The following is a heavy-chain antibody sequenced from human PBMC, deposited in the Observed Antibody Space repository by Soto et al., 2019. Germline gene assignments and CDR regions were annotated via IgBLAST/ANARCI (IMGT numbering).Heavy chain of an antibody. CDR1: GFTVSSNY. CDR3: AREDWGSGKISAFDI. Sequence: GGSLRLSCAASGFTVSSNYMSWVRQAPGKGLEWVSVIYSGGSTYYADSVKGRFTISRDNSKNTLYLQMNSLRAEDTAVYYCAREDWGSGKISAFDIWGQGTMVTVSS. D-gene: IGHD7-27*01. J-gene: IGHJ3*02. CDR2: IYSGGST. V-gene: IGHV3-66*02.